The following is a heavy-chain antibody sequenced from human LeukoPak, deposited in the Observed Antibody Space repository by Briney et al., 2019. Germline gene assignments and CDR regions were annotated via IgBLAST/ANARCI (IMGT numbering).Heavy chain of an antibody. CDR1: GYTFTGYY. CDR3: ATPPGWAYCGGDCYSFPY. J-gene: IGHJ4*02. D-gene: IGHD2-21*02. Sequence: GASVKVSCKASGYTFTGYYMHWVRQAPGRGLEWMGWINPNSGGTNYAQKFQGRVTMTRDTSISTAYMELSRLRSDDTAVYYCATPPGWAYCGGDCYSFPYWGQGTLVTVSS. V-gene: IGHV1-2*02. CDR2: INPNSGGT.